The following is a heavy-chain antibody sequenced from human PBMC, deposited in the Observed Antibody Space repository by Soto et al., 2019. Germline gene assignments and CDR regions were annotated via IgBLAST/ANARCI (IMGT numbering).Heavy chain of an antibody. CDR1: GFSLSTTGVG. V-gene: IGHV2-5*01. D-gene: IGHD3-16*01. CDR2: IYWNDAK. J-gene: IGHJ4*02. Sequence: QITLKESGPTLVEPTQTLTLTCTYSGFSLSTTGVGVGWIRQPPGMALEWLGIIYWNDAKRDSPSQKNRFILTGDTSKSQVVLTMTNMDPVDTATYYGAHTWGLPFDYWGQGTLVIVSP. CDR3: AHTWGLPFDY.